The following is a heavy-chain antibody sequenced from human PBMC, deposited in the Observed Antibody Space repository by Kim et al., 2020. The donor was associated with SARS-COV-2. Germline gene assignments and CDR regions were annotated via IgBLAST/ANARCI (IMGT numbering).Heavy chain of an antibody. V-gene: IGHV1-46*01. D-gene: IGHD3-10*01. Sequence: AQKFQGRVTMPRDTSTSTVYMELSSLRSEDTAVYYCAREVGTMVRGVLDYWGQGTLVTVSS. J-gene: IGHJ4*02. CDR3: AREVGTMVRGVLDY.